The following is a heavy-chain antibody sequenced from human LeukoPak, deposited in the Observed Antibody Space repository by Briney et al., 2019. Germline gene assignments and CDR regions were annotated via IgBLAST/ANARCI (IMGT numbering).Heavy chain of an antibody. CDR3: AKDPTYYDFWSGYREYNWFDP. D-gene: IGHD3-3*01. CDR2: ISGSGGST. V-gene: IGHV3-23*01. J-gene: IGHJ5*02. Sequence: PGGSLRLSCEGSGFIFSSYAMSWVRQAPGKGLEWVSAISGSGGSTYYADSVKGRFTISRDNSKNTLYLQMNSLRAEDTAVYYCAKDPTYYDFWSGYREYNWFDPWGQGTLVTVSS. CDR1: GFIFSSYA.